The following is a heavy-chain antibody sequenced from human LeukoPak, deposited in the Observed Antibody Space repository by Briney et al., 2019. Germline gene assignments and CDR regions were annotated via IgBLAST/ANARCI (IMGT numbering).Heavy chain of an antibody. CDR3: AKALDGRGHWYERGADY. V-gene: IGHV3-23*01. Sequence: GGSLRLSCAASGFTFRSYAMGWVRQVPGEGLEWVATVSGDASQTYDSDSLKGRFTISRNNSKNTVYLRMSSLRAEDTAIYYCAKALDGRGHWYERGADYWGQGTLVAVSS. CDR1: GFTFRSYA. D-gene: IGHD2-21*02. CDR2: VSGDASQT. J-gene: IGHJ4*02.